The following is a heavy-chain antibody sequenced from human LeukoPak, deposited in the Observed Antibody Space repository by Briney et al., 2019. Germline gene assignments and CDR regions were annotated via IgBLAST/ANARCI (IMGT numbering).Heavy chain of an antibody. CDR3: AKDGRVTYAHDAFEI. V-gene: IGHV3-23*01. CDR2: MSARSGDT. Sequence: PGGSLRLSCAASGFTFSIYAMSWVRQAPGKGLEWVSGMSARSGDTYYAGSVKGSFTSSRDNSNNMLYLEMNSLTAEDTALYHCAKDGRVTYAHDAFEIWGQGTTVTVSS. D-gene: IGHD2-2*01. J-gene: IGHJ3*02. CDR1: GFTFSIYA.